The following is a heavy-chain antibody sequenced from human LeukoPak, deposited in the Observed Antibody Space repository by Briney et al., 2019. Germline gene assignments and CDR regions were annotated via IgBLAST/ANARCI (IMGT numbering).Heavy chain of an antibody. CDR3: ARGSRFLDY. V-gene: IGHV1-46*01. Sequence: GASVKVSSKASGYTFTTDYIHWVRQAPGQGLEWLGIINPSGGRTTYGQNFQGRVTMTRDTSTSTVYMELSSLRSEDTAVYYCARGSRFLDYWGQGTLVTVSS. J-gene: IGHJ4*02. D-gene: IGHD3-3*01. CDR1: GYTFTTDY. CDR2: INPSGGRT.